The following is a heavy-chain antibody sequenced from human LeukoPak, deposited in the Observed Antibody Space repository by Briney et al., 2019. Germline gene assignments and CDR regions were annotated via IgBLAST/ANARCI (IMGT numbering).Heavy chain of an antibody. V-gene: IGHV3-23*01. CDR1: GFTFSSYA. CDR3: AKVPAAIRGYFDY. Sequence: GGSLRLSCAASGFTFSSYAMSWVRQAPGKGLEWVSAISGSGGSTYYADSVKGRVTISRDNSKNTLYLQMNSLRAEDTAVYYCAKVPAAIRGYFDYWGQGTLVTVSS. D-gene: IGHD2-2*02. CDR2: ISGSGGST. J-gene: IGHJ4*02.